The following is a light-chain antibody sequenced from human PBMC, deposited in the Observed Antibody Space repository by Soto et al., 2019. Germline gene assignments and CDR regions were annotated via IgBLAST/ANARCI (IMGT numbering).Light chain of an antibody. Sequence: QSALTQPPSVSGSPGQSITISCTGTSSDVGGYNYVSWYQQHPGKAPKLMIYDVSNRPSGVSNRFSGSKSGNTASLNISGLHAEDESDYYCCSYSRSSSPYVFGTGTKLTVL. J-gene: IGLJ1*01. V-gene: IGLV2-14*01. CDR1: SSDVGGYNY. CDR2: DVS. CDR3: CSYSRSSSPYV.